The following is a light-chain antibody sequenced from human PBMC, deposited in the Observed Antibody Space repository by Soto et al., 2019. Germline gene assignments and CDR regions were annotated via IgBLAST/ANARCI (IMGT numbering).Light chain of an antibody. Sequence: EVRVKHSLATLSVSARERAILSCRASQSVSSNLAGYQQKPGHAPRLRIYGASTRATGIPARCSGSGSGTEFTLTISSLQSEDFAVYYCQQYNNWPPITLGQGRLLEVK. CDR2: GAS. V-gene: IGKV3-15*01. CDR3: QQYNNWPPIT. J-gene: IGKJ5*01. CDR1: QSVSSN.